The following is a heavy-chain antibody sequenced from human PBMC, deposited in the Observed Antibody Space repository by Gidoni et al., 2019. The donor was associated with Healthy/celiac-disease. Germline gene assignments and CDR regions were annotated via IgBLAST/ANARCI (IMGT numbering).Heavy chain of an antibody. CDR1: GGSISSGGYS. Sequence: QVQLQESGPGLEKPSQTLSLTCTVSGGSISSGGYSWSWIRQHPGKGLEWIGYIYYSGSTYYNPSLKSRVTISVDTSKNQFSLKLSSVTAADTAVYYCARAPPYYDSSGSFPDAFDIWGQGTMVTVSS. CDR3: ARAPPYYDSSGSFPDAFDI. V-gene: IGHV4-31*03. D-gene: IGHD3-22*01. CDR2: IYYSGST. J-gene: IGHJ3*02.